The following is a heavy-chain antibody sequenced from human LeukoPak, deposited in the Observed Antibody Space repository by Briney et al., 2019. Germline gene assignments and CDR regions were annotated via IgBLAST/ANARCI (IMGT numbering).Heavy chain of an antibody. Sequence: GGSLRFSCAASGFTFSSYAMSWVRQAPGKRLEWVSVISGGGGTIYYADSVKGRFTISRDNSKNTLSLQMNSLRAEDTAVYYCAKDERNTYGLFDYWGQGTLVTVSS. V-gene: IGHV3-23*01. D-gene: IGHD5-18*01. J-gene: IGHJ4*02. CDR3: AKDERNTYGLFDY. CDR1: GFTFSSYA. CDR2: ISGGGGTI.